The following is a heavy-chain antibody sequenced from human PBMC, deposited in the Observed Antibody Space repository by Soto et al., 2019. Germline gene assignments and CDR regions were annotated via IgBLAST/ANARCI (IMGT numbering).Heavy chain of an antibody. CDR1: GFTFSSYA. CDR2: ISGDGISP. CDR3: AKAGATSYASFDY. D-gene: IGHD2-2*01. J-gene: IGHJ4*02. Sequence: GGSLRLSCAASGFTFSSYAMGWVRQAPGKGLEWVSAISGDGISPYYADSVRGRFTIARDNFKNKVYLQMNSLRAEDTAVYFCAKAGATSYASFDYWGQGALVTVSS. V-gene: IGHV3-23*01.